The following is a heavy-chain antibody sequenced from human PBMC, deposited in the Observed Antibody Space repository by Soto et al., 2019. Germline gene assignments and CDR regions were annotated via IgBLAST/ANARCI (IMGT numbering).Heavy chain of an antibody. Sequence: QTLSLTCAISGGSASSTSTAWNWMRQSPSRGLEWLGRTYYRSKWYNNYAVSVKSRITINPDTSKNQFSLQLNSVTPEDTAVYYCARIHSSSSSDMDVWGQGTTVTVSS. CDR1: GGSASSTSTA. V-gene: IGHV6-1*01. CDR2: TYYRSKWYN. J-gene: IGHJ6*02. D-gene: IGHD6-6*01. CDR3: ARIHSSSSSDMDV.